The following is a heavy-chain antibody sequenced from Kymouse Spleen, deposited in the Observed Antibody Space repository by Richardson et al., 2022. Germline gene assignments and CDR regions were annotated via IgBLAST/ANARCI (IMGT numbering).Heavy chain of an antibody. CDR3: AREEQLAAFDY. V-gene: IGHV4-59*01. CDR1: GGSISSYY. D-gene: IGHD6-6*01. Sequence: QVQLQESGPGLVKPSETLSLTCTVSGGSISSYYWSWIRQPPGKGLEWIGYIYYSGSTNYNPSLKSRVTISVDTSKNQFSLKLSSVTAADTAVYYCAREEQLAAFDYWGQGTLVTVSS. CDR2: IYYSGST. J-gene: IGHJ4*02.